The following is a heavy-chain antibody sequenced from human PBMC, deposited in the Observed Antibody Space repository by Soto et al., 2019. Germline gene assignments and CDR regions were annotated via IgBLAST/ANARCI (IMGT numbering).Heavy chain of an antibody. CDR1: GFTFSSYA. Sequence: QVQLVESGGGVVQPGRSLRLSCAASGFTFSSYAMHWVRQAPGKGLEWVAVISYDGSNKYYADSVKGRFTISRDNSKNTLYLQMNSLRAEDTAVYYCAEGGYTTIFGRGYYYYGMDVWGQGTTVTVSS. D-gene: IGHD3-3*01. CDR2: ISYDGSNK. J-gene: IGHJ6*02. CDR3: AEGGYTTIFGRGYYYYGMDV. V-gene: IGHV3-30-3*01.